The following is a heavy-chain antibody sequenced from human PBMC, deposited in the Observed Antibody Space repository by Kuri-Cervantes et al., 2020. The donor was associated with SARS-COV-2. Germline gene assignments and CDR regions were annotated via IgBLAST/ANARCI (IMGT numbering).Heavy chain of an antibody. Sequence: SVKVSCKGSGYSFTSYWIGWVRQAPGQGLEWMGGIIPIFGTANYAQKFQGRVTITTDGSTSTAYMELSSLRSEDTAVYYCARGLGDPSSGYFDYWGQGTLVTVSS. V-gene: IGHV1-69*05. CDR2: IIPIFGTA. J-gene: IGHJ4*02. CDR3: ARGLGDPSSGYFDY. D-gene: IGHD3-16*01. CDR1: GYSFTSYW.